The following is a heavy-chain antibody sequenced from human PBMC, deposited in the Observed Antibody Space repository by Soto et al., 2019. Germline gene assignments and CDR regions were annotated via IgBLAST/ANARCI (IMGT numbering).Heavy chain of an antibody. D-gene: IGHD5-18*01. CDR2: INAGNGNT. CDR1: GYTFTSYA. V-gene: IGHV1-3*01. Sequence: QVQLVQSGAEVKKPGASVKVSCKASGYTFTSYAMHWVRQAPGQRLEWMGWINAGNGNTKYSQKCQGRVTITRDTSASTAYMKLSSLRSEDTDVYYCARDSDTATVTLDYWGQGTLVTVSP. CDR3: ARDSDTATVTLDY. J-gene: IGHJ4*02.